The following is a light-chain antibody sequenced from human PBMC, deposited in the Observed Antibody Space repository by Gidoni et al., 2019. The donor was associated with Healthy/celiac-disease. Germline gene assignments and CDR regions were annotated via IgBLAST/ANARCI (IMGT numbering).Light chain of an antibody. CDR3: QQYNNSPGT. J-gene: IGKJ1*01. Sequence: IVMTQSPATLSVSPGERATLSCRASPSVSSNLAWYQQKPGQAPRLLIYGASTRATGIPARFSGSGSGTEFTLTISSLQSEDCAVYYCQQYNNSPGTFGQGTKVEIK. CDR2: GAS. V-gene: IGKV3-15*01. CDR1: PSVSSN.